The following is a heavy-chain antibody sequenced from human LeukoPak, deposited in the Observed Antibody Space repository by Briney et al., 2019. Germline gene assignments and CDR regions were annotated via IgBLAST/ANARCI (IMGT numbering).Heavy chain of an antibody. Sequence: PGGALRLSCAASGFTFSSYAMHWVRQAPGKGLEWVAVISYDGSNKYYADSVKGRFTISRDNSKNTLYLQMNSLRAEDTAVYYCARAGVDFGVVINDFDNWGQGTLVTVSS. D-gene: IGHD3-3*01. CDR2: ISYDGSNK. V-gene: IGHV3-30*04. CDR3: ARAGVDFGVVINDFDN. J-gene: IGHJ4*02. CDR1: GFTFSSYA.